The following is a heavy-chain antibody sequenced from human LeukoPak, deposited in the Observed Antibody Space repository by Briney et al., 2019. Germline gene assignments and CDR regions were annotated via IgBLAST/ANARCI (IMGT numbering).Heavy chain of an antibody. CDR2: IIPIFGTA. J-gene: IGHJ5*02. CDR3: ARVLGEWLENWFDP. V-gene: IGHV1-69*01. D-gene: IGHD3-16*01. Sequence: SVKVSCKASGGTFSSYAISGVRQAPGQGLEWMGGIIPIFGTANYAQKFQGRVTITADESTSTAYMELSSLRSEDTAVYYCARVLGEWLENWFDPWGQGNLVTVSS. CDR1: GGTFSSYA.